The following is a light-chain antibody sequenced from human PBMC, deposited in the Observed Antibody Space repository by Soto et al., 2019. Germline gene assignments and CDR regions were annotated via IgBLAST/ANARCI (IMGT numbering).Light chain of an antibody. J-gene: IGLJ1*01. V-gene: IGLV2-11*01. CDR3: CSYAGSYTYV. CDR2: SVS. CDR1: SSDVGGHNY. Sequence: QSVLTQPRSASVSPGHSITISCTGTSSDVGGHNYVSWYQQYPGKAPKLLLSSVSKRPSGVPDRFSGSKSGNTASLTISGLQAEDEADYYCCSYAGSYTYVFGTGTKVTVL.